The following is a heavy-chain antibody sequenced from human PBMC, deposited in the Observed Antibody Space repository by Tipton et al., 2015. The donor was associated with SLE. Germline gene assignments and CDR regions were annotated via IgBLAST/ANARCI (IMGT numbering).Heavy chain of an antibody. CDR3: AKDMVATILGPFDY. CDR2: IRYDGGNK. D-gene: IGHD5-12*01. Sequence: SLRLSCVVSGFIVSSNYMSWVRQAPGKGLEWVGVIRYDGGNKYYADSVKGRFTISRDNYKNTLYLQMNSLRGEDTAVYYCAKDMVATILGPFDYWGQGTLVTVSS. V-gene: IGHV3-30*02. J-gene: IGHJ4*02. CDR1: GFIVSSNY.